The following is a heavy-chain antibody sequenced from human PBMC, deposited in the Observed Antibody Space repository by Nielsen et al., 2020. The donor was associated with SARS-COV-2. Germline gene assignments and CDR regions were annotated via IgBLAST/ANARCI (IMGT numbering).Heavy chain of an antibody. Sequence: ASVKVSCKASGYTFTSYDINWVRQATGQGLEWMGWMNPNSGNTGYAQKFQGRVTMTRNTSISTAYMELSSLRSEDTAVYYCARGILVVSHDAFDIWGKGTMVTVSS. CDR1: GYTFTSYD. CDR3: ARGILVVSHDAFDI. J-gene: IGHJ3*02. D-gene: IGHD2-8*02. V-gene: IGHV1-8*01. CDR2: MNPNSGNT.